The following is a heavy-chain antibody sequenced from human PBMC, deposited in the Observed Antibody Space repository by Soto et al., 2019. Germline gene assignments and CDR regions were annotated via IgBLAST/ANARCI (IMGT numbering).Heavy chain of an antibody. Sequence: QVQLQESGPGLVKPSETLSLTCTVSGGSISSYYWSWIRQPPGKGLEWIGCIYYSGSTNYNPSLRSRGTVTVDTSKTQFSLKLSSVTAADTAVYYCARVGANPKVPNYDSSGYYLPTGWFDPWGQGTLVTVSS. CDR3: ARVGANPKVPNYDSSGYYLPTGWFDP. J-gene: IGHJ5*02. V-gene: IGHV4-59*01. CDR2: IYYSGST. CDR1: GGSISSYY. D-gene: IGHD3-22*01.